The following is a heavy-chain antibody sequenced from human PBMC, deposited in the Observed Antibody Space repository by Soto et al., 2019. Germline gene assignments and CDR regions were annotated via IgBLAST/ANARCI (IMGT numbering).Heavy chain of an antibody. J-gene: IGHJ4*02. CDR1: GDSVSDGSYY. CDR2: IYYSGST. CDR3: ERDLPNSNPYYFDY. Sequence: SATLSLTCTVSGDSVSDGSYYWSGIGQPPGKGLEWIGYIYYSGSTNYNPSLNSRVTISVDTSKNQFSLRRSSVTAAHTAVYYCERDLPNSNPYYFDYWGQGTLVTVSS. V-gene: IGHV4-61*01. D-gene: IGHD3-22*01.